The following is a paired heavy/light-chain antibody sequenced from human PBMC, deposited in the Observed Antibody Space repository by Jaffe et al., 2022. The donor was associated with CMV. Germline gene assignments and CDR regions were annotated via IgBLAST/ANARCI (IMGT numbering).Heavy chain of an antibody. CDR2: ISGSGTTT. V-gene: IGHV3-23*01. D-gene: IGHD3-10*01. CDR1: GFTFSSYA. Sequence: EVQLLESGGGLVQPGGSLRLSCAASGFTFSSYAMIWVRQAPGKGLEWVSGISGSGTTTFNTDSVKGRFTISRDNSKNTLYLQMNSLRAEDTAIYYCAKDRSYYHNAFDVWGLGTLVTVSS. J-gene: IGHJ3*01. CDR3: AKDRSYYHNAFDV.
Light chain of an antibody. CDR1: SSGVATDYF. V-gene: IGLV2-23*02. CDR3: SSYEDSTTFVV. J-gene: IGLJ2*01. CDR2: EVN. Sequence: QSALTQPASVSGSPGQSITMSCTGVSSGVATDYFVSWYQQHPGKAPKLIIYEVNKRPSGGSNRFSGSKSGNTASLTISGLQAEDEADYYCSSYEDSTTFVVFGGGTKLTVL.